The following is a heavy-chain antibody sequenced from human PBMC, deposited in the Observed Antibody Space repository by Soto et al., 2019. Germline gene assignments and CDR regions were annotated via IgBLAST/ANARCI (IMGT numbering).Heavy chain of an antibody. D-gene: IGHD3-22*01. CDR2: IYHSGST. J-gene: IGHJ4*02. Sequence: SETLSLTCAVSGGPIGSGNLWTLVRQPPGKGLDWSGEIYHSGSTNYNPSLKSRVTISVDTSKNQFSLKLSSVTAADTAVYYCARGLTYYYDSSGYPFDYWGQGTLVT. CDR3: ARGLTYYYDSSGYPFDY. V-gene: IGHV4-4*02. CDR1: GGPIGSGNL.